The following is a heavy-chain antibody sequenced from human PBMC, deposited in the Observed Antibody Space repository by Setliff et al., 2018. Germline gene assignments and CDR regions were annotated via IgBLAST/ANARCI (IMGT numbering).Heavy chain of an antibody. J-gene: IGHJ6*03. D-gene: IGHD3-10*01. CDR1: GYSIRSGYY. V-gene: IGHV4-38-2*01. Sequence: SSETLSLTCGVSGYSIRSGYYWGWVRQPPGKGLQWIGKIYQSGNTYYNPSLESRVTISVDTSGNHFSLRVTSVTAADTAVYFCARGITYYYHMDLWGTGTTVTVSS. CDR3: ARGITYYYHMDL. CDR2: IYQSGNT.